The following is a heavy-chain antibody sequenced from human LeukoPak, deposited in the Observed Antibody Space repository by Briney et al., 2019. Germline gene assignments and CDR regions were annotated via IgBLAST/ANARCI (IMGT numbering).Heavy chain of an antibody. CDR1: GGTFSSYA. CDR3: ARFYGSFDI. D-gene: IGHD3-10*01. V-gene: IGHV1-69*05. J-gene: IGHJ3*02. CDR2: IIPILGTA. Sequence: GASVKVSCKASGGTFSSYAISWVRQAPGQGLEWMGGIIPILGTANYAQKFEARVTITTDESTSTAYMDLSSLRSEDAAVYYCARFYGSFDIWGQGTMVTVSS.